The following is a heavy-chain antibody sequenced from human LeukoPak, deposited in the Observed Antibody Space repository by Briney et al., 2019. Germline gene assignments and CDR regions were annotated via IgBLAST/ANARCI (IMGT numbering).Heavy chain of an antibody. D-gene: IGHD1-26*01. CDR3: AKGVPSGSYLGDYYMDV. Sequence: PGGSLRLSCAASGFTFSSYSMNWVRQAPGKGLEWVANIKQDGSEKYYVDSVKGRFTISRDNAKNSLYLQMNSLRAEDTAVYYCAKGVPSGSYLGDYYMDVWGKGTTVTVSS. CDR2: IKQDGSEK. CDR1: GFTFSSYS. V-gene: IGHV3-7*03. J-gene: IGHJ6*03.